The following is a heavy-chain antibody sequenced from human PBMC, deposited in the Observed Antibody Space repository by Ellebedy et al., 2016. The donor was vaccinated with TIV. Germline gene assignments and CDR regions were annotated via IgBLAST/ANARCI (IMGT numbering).Heavy chain of an antibody. CDR3: ARGSSWSAFDS. J-gene: IGHJ4*02. V-gene: IGHV3-48*03. D-gene: IGHD6-13*01. CDR2: ISTDATTI. CDR1: GFTSTSYE. Sequence: PSETLSLTCVASGFTSTSYEMHRVRQAPGKGLEWVSYISTDATTIYYADSVKGRFTISRDNAKNSLFLQMNSLRDEDTAVYYCARGSSWSAFDSWGQGTLVIVSS.